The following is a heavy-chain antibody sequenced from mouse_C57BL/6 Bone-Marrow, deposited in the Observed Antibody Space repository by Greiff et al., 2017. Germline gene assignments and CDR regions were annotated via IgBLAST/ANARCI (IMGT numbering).Heavy chain of an antibody. D-gene: IGHD2-5*01. CDR3: ARLGPYSNFFFDY. CDR2: INPSNGGT. V-gene: IGHV1-53*01. CDR1: GYTFTSYW. Sequence: QVQLQQPGTELVKPGASVKLSCTASGYTFTSYWMHWVKQRPGQGLEWIGNINPSNGGTNYNEKFKSKATLTVDKSSSTAYMQLSSLKSEDSAVYYCARLGPYSNFFFDYWGQGTTLTGSS. J-gene: IGHJ2*01.